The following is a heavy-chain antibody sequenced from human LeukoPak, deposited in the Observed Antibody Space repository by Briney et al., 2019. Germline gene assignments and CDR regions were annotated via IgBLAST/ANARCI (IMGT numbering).Heavy chain of an antibody. J-gene: IGHJ5*02. CDR3: ARGPPFRSHWFDP. CDR1: GYTFTSYA. Sequence: GASVKVSCKASGYTFTSYAVQWVRQAPGQRLEWMGWINAGNGNTKYSQKFQGRVTITRDTSASTAYMELSSLRSEDTAVYYCARGPPFRSHWFDPWGQGTLVTVSS. CDR2: INAGNGNT. V-gene: IGHV1-3*01. D-gene: IGHD1-14*01.